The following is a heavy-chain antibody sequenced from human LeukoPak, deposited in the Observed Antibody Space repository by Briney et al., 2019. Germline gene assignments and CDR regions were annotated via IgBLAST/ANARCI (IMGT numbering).Heavy chain of an antibody. CDR2: IYYSGST. CDR3: ARGPEAARPFDY. V-gene: IGHV4-31*03. Sequence: PSETLSLTCTVSGGSISSGGYYWSWIRQHPGKGLEWIGYIYYSGSTYYNPSLKSRVTISVDTSKNQFSLKLSSVTAADTAVYYCARGPEAARPFDYWGQGTLVTVSS. CDR1: GGSISSGGYY. D-gene: IGHD6-6*01. J-gene: IGHJ4*02.